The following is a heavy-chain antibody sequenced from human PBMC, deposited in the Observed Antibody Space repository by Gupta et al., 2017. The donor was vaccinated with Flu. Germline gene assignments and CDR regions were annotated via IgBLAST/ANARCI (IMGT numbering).Heavy chain of an antibody. J-gene: IGHJ3*02. CDR3: TTPDPYYYDSSGYYHDAFDI. D-gene: IGHD3-22*01. V-gene: IGHV3-15*01. Sequence: EWVGRIKSKTDGVTTDYEAPVKGRFTISRDDSKNTLYRQMNSLKTEDTAVYYCTTPDPYYYDSSGYYHDAFDIWGQGTMVTVSS. CDR2: IKSKTDGVTT.